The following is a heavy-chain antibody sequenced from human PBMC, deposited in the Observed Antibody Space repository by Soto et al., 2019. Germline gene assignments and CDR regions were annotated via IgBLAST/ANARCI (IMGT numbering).Heavy chain of an antibody. Sequence: PVGSLRLSCAASGFTFSSYAMSWVRQAPGKGLEWVSAISGSGGSTYYADSLKGRFTISRDNSKDTLYLQMNSLRAEDTAVYYCAKYRDGYNLYYFDYWGQGTLVTVSS. V-gene: IGHV3-23*01. D-gene: IGHD5-12*01. CDR1: GFTFSSYA. J-gene: IGHJ4*02. CDR2: ISGSGGST. CDR3: AKYRDGYNLYYFDY.